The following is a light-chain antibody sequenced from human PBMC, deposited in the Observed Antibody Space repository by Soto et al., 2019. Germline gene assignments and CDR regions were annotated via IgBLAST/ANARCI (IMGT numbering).Light chain of an antibody. V-gene: IGKV2D-29*01. J-gene: IGKJ4*01. CDR3: MQSLQLPLT. CDR1: QSLLDSDGKTF. CDR2: EVS. Sequence: DIVMTQTPLSLSVTPGQPASISCKSSQSLLDSDGKTFLYWYVHKPGHPPQLLIYEVSNRFAGVQDRFSGSGSETAFTLKISRVEADDVAMYYCMQSLQLPLTIGGGTRVDIK.